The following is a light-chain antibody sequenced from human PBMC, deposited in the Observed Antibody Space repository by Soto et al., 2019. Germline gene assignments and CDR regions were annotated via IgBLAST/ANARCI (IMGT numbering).Light chain of an antibody. V-gene: IGKV3-20*01. J-gene: IGKJ5*01. CDR3: QQYGSSPLIT. CDR1: QRLSASD. CDR2: GVS. Sequence: DIFLTQSPFNLAFSPLQIATLSGNDYQRLSASDVAWEQQKPGQAPKFLIYGVSSRATGIPDRFSGSGSGTDFTLNISRLEPEDFAVYHCQQYGSSPLITFGQGTRLEIK.